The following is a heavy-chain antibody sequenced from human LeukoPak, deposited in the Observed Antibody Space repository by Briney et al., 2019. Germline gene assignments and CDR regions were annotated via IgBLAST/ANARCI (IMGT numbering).Heavy chain of an antibody. Sequence: SETLSLTCTVSGGSISSYYWSWIRQPPGKGLEWIGYIYYSGSTNYNPSLKSRVTISVDTSKNQFSLKLSSVTAADTAVYYCARGRSDFWSGLSFDYWGQGTLVTVSS. CDR3: ARGRSDFWSGLSFDY. D-gene: IGHD3-3*01. J-gene: IGHJ4*02. CDR1: GGSISSYY. V-gene: IGHV4-59*12. CDR2: IYYSGST.